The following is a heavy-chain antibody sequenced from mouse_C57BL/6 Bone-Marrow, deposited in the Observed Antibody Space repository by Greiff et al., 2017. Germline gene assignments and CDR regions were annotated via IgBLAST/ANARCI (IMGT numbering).Heavy chain of an antibody. D-gene: IGHD1-1*01. CDR2: ILPGSGST. CDR1: GYTFTGYW. J-gene: IGHJ1*03. Sequence: QVQLKESGAELMKPGASVKLSCKATGYTFTGYWIEWVKQRPGHGLEWIGEILPGSGSTNYNEKFKGKATFTADTSSNTAYMQLSSLTTEDSAIYYCARDGVTYYGSIHWYFDVWGTGTTVTVSS. V-gene: IGHV1-9*01. CDR3: ARDGVTYYGSIHWYFDV.